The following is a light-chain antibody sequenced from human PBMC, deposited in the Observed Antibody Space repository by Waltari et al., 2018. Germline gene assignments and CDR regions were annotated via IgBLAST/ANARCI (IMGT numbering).Light chain of an antibody. CDR2: GAF. Sequence: AIQVTQSPSSLSASVGHRVTITFRASQDLDNGLAWYQQKPGKAPNLLIYGAFVLESGVPSRFSGSGSGTDFTLTISSLQPEDFATYYCQQLHSYPRAFGGGTKVESK. CDR3: QQLHSYPRA. V-gene: IGKV1-13*02. CDR1: QDLDNG. J-gene: IGKJ4*01.